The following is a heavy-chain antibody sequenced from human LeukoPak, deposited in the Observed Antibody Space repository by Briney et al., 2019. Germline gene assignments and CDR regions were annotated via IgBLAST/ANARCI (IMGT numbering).Heavy chain of an antibody. V-gene: IGHV4-39*01. CDR3: ARVYSSGWERFEH. CDR1: GVSISSSGYY. J-gene: IGHJ5*02. Sequence: SSETLPLTCTVPGVSISSSGYYWRWIRQPPGKGLEWSESIYYSGSTYYNPSLKSRVTISVETSKNQFSLRLSSVTAADSAVYYWARVYSSGWERFEHWGQGTLVTVSS. CDR2: IYYSGST. D-gene: IGHD6-25*01.